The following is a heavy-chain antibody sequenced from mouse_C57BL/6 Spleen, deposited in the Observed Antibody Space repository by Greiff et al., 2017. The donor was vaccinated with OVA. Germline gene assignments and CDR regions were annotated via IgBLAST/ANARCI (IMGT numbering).Heavy chain of an antibody. J-gene: IGHJ4*01. CDR2: ISAGGSYT. CDR3: ARDGHSTFMDY. V-gene: IGHV5-4*01. Sequence: EVQVVESGAGLVKPGGSLKLSCAASGFTFSSYAMSWVRQTPEQRLEWVGTISAGGSYTYYPDNVKGRSTISRDNAKNNLYLQLSHLTSEDTGMYYCARDGHSTFMDYWGKGTSVTVSS. D-gene: IGHD5-1*01. CDR1: GFTFSSYA.